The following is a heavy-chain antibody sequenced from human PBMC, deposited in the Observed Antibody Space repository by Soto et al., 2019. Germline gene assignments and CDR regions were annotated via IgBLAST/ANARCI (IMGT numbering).Heavy chain of an antibody. Sequence: SETLSLTCAVYGGSFSGYYWSWIRQPPGKGLEWIGEINHSGSTNYNPSLKSRVTISVDTSKNQFSLKLSSVTAADTAVYYCARGLTSGLVVPVAIRGGYNWFDPWGQGTLVTVSS. J-gene: IGHJ5*02. CDR2: INHSGST. CDR1: GGSFSGYY. CDR3: ARGLTSGLVVPVAIRGGYNWFDP. V-gene: IGHV4-34*01. D-gene: IGHD2-2*02.